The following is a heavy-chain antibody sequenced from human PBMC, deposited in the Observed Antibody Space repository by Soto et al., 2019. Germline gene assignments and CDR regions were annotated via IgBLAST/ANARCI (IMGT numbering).Heavy chain of an antibody. Sequence: SGPTLVNPTQTLTVTCTFSGFSLSTSGVGVGWIRQPPGKALEWLGFIYWNDDKRYSPSLKSRLTITKDTSKNQVVLTMTNMDPVDAATYYCAKSGSSGWYGWFDPWGQGTLVTVSS. CDR1: GFSLSTSGVG. D-gene: IGHD6-19*01. CDR3: AKSGSSGWYGWFDP. J-gene: IGHJ5*02. CDR2: IYWNDDK. V-gene: IGHV2-5*01.